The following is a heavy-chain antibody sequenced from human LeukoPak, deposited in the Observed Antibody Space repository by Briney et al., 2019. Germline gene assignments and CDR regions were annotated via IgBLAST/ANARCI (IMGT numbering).Heavy chain of an antibody. CDR1: GGSFSGYY. Sequence: SETLSLTCAVYGGSFSGYYWSWIRQPPGKGLEWIGEINHSGSTNYNPSLKSRVTISVDTSKNQFSLKLSSVTAADTAVYYCARGSRMITFGGVIGLFDYWGQGTLVTVSS. CDR3: ARGSRMITFGGVIGLFDY. CDR2: INHSGST. D-gene: IGHD3-16*02. J-gene: IGHJ4*02. V-gene: IGHV4-34*01.